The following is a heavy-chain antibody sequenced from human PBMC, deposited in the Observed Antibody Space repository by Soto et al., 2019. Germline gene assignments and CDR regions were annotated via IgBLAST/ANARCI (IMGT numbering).Heavy chain of an antibody. D-gene: IGHD3-22*01. CDR1: GYSFTIYW. Sequence: GESLKISCKGSGYSFTIYWIGWVRQMPGKGLEWMGIIYPGDSDTRYSPSFQGQVTISADKSISTAYLQWSSLKASDTAMYYCARHNPSYYYDSSGYYYGYYYGMDVWGQGTTVTVSS. CDR2: IYPGDSDT. CDR3: ARHNPSYYYDSSGYYYGYYYGMDV. J-gene: IGHJ6*02. V-gene: IGHV5-51*01.